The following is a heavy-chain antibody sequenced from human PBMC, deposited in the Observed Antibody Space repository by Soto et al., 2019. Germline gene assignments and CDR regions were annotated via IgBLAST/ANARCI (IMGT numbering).Heavy chain of an antibody. CDR2: IKEDGSAR. J-gene: IGHJ4*02. V-gene: IGHV3-7*05. Sequence: PGGSLRLSCLASGFTFSSYWMSWVRQAPGKGLEWVANIKEDGSARYYVGSVRGRFTVSRDNDKKSLYLQMNSLRAEDTAVYYCAKNLGNGWFDYWGQGTPVTVSS. CDR1: GFTFSSYW. D-gene: IGHD6-19*01. CDR3: AKNLGNGWFDY.